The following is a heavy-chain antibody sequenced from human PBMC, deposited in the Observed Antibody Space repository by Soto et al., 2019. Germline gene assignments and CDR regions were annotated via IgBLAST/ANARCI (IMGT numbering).Heavy chain of an antibody. Sequence: SETLSLTCAVYGGSFSGYYWSWIRQPPGKGLEWIGEINHSGSTNYNPSLKSRVTISVDTSKNQFSLKLSSVTAADTAVYYCARGRRLVVVAATYYYGMDVWGQGTTVTVSS. V-gene: IGHV4-34*01. CDR3: ARGRRLVVVAATYYYGMDV. CDR1: GGSFSGYY. J-gene: IGHJ6*02. D-gene: IGHD2-15*01. CDR2: INHSGST.